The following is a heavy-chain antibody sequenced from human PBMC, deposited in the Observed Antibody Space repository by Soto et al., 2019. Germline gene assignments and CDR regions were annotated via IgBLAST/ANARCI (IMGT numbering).Heavy chain of an antibody. D-gene: IGHD3-16*02. V-gene: IGHV3-30-3*01. CDR3: ARDLSNWFDP. CDR2: ISYDGSNK. J-gene: IGHJ5*02. CDR1: GFPFSSYS. Sequence: GGSLKLSCAAPGFPFSSYSMHWVRQAPGKGLEWVAVISYDGSNKYYADSVKGRFTISRDNSKNTLYLQMNSLRAEDTAVYYCARDLSNWFDPWGQGTLVTVSS.